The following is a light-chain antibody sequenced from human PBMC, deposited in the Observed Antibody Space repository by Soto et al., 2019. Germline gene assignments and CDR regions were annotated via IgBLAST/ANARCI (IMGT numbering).Light chain of an antibody. V-gene: IGKV3-15*01. CDR1: QSVSIN. Sequence: EIVMTQSPATLSVSPGERVTLSCRATQSVSINLAWYQQKPGQAPRLLIYGASTRATGIPARFSGSGSETEFTLTISSLQSEDFAVYYCQLYNDWPRTFGQGTKLEIK. J-gene: IGKJ2*01. CDR2: GAS. CDR3: QLYNDWPRT.